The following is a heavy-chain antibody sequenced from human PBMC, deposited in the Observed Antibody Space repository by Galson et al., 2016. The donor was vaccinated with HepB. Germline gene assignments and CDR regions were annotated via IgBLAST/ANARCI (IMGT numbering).Heavy chain of an antibody. CDR2: ITVYNGYA. J-gene: IGHJ4*02. CDR3: ARNSTSGYVHD. Sequence: SVKVSCKASGYIFRSYGISWVRQAPGQGLEWMGWITVYNGYATYTQSLQGRVTMTADTSTSTAYMELRSLRSDDTAIYDCARNSTSGYVHDWGQGTLVTVAS. CDR1: GYIFRSYG. V-gene: IGHV1-18*01. D-gene: IGHD5-12*01.